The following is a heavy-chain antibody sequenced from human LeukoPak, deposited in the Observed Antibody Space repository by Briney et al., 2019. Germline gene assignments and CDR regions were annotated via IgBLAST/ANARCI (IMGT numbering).Heavy chain of an antibody. D-gene: IGHD3-10*01. J-gene: IGHJ5*02. CDR3: ARGGYYGLGNDFRFDP. CDR2: MNPNSGNT. Sequence: ASVKVSCKASGYTFTSYDVNWVRQATGQGLEWVGWMNPNSGNTGYAQKFQGRVTMTRNTSKSTAYMELSSLRSEDTAVYYCARGGYYGLGNDFRFDPWGQGTLVTVSS. V-gene: IGHV1-8*01. CDR1: GYTFTSYD.